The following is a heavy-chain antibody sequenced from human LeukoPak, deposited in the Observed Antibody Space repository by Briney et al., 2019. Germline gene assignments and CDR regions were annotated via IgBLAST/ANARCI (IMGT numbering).Heavy chain of an antibody. J-gene: IGHJ5*02. D-gene: IGHD3-3*01. CDR2: INDDTP. Sequence: GGSLRLSCTTSGFSFNTYSMGWVRQAPGKGLEWVYAINDDTPYYTDSVKGRFTDPRDNSRDTLYLHLNSLRAEDTPIYYCAKEYDLWHEQGNWFDTWGQGVLVTVSS. CDR3: AKEYDLWHEQGNWFDT. V-gene: IGHV3-23*01. CDR1: GFSFNTYS.